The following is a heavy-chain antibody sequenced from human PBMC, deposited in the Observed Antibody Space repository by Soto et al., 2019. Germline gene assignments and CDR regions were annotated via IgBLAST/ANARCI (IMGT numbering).Heavy chain of an antibody. V-gene: IGHV1-46*01. Sequence: QVQLVQSGAEVKKPGASVKVSCKASGYTFTSYYMHWVRQAPGQGLEWMGIINPSGGSTSYAQKFQGRVTMTRDTSTSTVYMELSRLRSEDTAVYYCAREVERGYSYGYMEYWGQGTLVTVSS. D-gene: IGHD5-18*01. J-gene: IGHJ4*02. CDR1: GYTFTSYY. CDR3: AREVERGYSYGYMEY. CDR2: INPSGGST.